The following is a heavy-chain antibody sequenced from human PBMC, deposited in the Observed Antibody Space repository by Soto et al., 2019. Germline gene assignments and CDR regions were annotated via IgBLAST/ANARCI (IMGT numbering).Heavy chain of an antibody. J-gene: IGHJ4*02. CDR2: IYWDDDK. CDR1: GFSLSTSGVG. Sequence: QITLKESGPTLVKPTQTLTLTCTFSGFSLSTSGVGVGWIRQPPGKALEWLALIYWDDDKRYIPSLKSRLTITKDTSKKQVVLTMTNMDPVDTATYYCARTDDYGDYWGQGTLVTVSS. V-gene: IGHV2-5*02. CDR3: ARTDDYGDY.